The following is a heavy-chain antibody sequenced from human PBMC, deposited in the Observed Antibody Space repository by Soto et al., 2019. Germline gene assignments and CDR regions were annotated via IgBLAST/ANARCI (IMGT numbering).Heavy chain of an antibody. CDR3: ARGSWDDVTGHYYMDV. J-gene: IGHJ6*03. D-gene: IGHD1-1*01. CDR2: TYYRSKWYI. V-gene: IGHV6-1*01. CDR1: GDSVSSNSAA. Sequence: SQTLSLTCDISGDSVSSNSAAWNWIRQTPSRGLEWLGRTYYRSKWYINYAVSVKSRITVNPDTSKNQFSLQLNSVTPEDTAVFYCARGSWDDVTGHYYMDVWGKGTTVTVSS.